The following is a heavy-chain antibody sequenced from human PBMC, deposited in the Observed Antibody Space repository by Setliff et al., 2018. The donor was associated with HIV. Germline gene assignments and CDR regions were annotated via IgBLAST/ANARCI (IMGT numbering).Heavy chain of an antibody. CDR1: GGSINTGSYY. V-gene: IGHV4-39*07. D-gene: IGHD1-7*01. CDR2: IYYSGST. CDR3: ARHRGMTGTTWYNHYMDV. J-gene: IGHJ6*03. Sequence: PSETLSLTCTVSGGSINTGSYYWGWIRQPPGKGLESIGTIYYSGSTYYKSSLKSRLTISVDTSKNQFSLKMSSVTAADTAVYYCARHRGMTGTTWYNHYMDVWGKGATVTVSS.